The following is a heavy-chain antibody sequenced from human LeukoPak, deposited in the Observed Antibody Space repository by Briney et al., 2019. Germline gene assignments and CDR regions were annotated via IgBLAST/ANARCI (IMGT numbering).Heavy chain of an antibody. CDR2: ISRSSTHT. CDR1: GFTFSDYY. Sequence: GGSLRLSCAASGFTFSDYYMSWIRQAPGKGLEWLSYISRSSTHTNYADSVQGRFTISRDNAKNSLFLQMNSLRAEDTAVYYCARVAAAADFDYWGQGTLVTVSS. D-gene: IGHD6-13*01. J-gene: IGHJ4*02. V-gene: IGHV3-11*05. CDR3: ARVAAAADFDY.